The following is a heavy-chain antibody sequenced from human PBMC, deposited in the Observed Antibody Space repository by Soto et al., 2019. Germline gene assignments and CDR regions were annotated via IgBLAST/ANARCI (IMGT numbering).Heavy chain of an antibody. Sequence: ASVKVSCKASGYTFSSHAIHWVRQAPGQRLEWMGWINAGNGDTKYSQKFQGRVAITRDTSASSAYMALSTLRSGDTAVYYCARDGARIAVFGVVYYFDYWGQGTVVTVSS. V-gene: IGHV1-3*01. CDR1: GYTFSSHA. CDR2: INAGNGDT. CDR3: ARDGARIAVFGVVYYFDY. D-gene: IGHD3-3*01. J-gene: IGHJ4*02.